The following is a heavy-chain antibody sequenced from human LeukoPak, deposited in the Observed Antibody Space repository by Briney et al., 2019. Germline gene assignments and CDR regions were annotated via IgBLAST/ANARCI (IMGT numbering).Heavy chain of an antibody. CDR3: ARAAVAAAFDY. Sequence: ASVKVSCKSSVGTFSSYAIRWVRRAPGQGLEWMGRIIPILGIANYAQKFQGRVTITADKSTSTAYMELSSLRSEDTAVYYCARAAVAAAFDYWGQGTLVTVSS. D-gene: IGHD6-13*01. V-gene: IGHV1-69*04. CDR2: IIPILGIA. J-gene: IGHJ4*02. CDR1: VGTFSSYA.